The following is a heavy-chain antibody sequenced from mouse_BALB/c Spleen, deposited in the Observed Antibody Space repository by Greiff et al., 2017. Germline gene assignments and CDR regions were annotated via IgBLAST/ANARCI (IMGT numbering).Heavy chain of an antibody. CDR1: GFNIKDYY. Sequence: EVQLQQSGAELVRPGALVKLSCKASGFNIKDYYMHWVKQRPEQGLEWIGWIDPENGNTIYDPKFQGKASITADTSSNTAYLQLSSLTSEDTAVYYCAPAYYGNPFAYWGQGTLVTVSA. V-gene: IGHV14-1*02. CDR2: IDPENGNT. J-gene: IGHJ3*01. CDR3: APAYYGNPFAY. D-gene: IGHD2-10*01.